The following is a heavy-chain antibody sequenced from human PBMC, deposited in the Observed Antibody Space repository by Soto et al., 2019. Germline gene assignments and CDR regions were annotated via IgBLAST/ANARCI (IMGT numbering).Heavy chain of an antibody. CDR2: IYYSWST. V-gene: IGHV4-59*08. D-gene: IGHD1-20*01. CDR1: GGSSNSYY. J-gene: IGHJ4*02. Sequence: SETLSLTCTVSGGSSNSYYLSLIRQPPWKGLEWIGYIYYSWSTNYNPSLKSRLTISVDTSKNQFSLKLSSVTAADTAVYYCARRYGRNFDYWGQGTLVTVSS. CDR3: ARRYGRNFDY.